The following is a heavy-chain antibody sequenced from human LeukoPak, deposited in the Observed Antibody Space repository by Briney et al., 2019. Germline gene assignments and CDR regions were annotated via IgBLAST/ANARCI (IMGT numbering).Heavy chain of an antibody. CDR1: GCTFSSYE. V-gene: IGHV3-48*03. Sequence: GGSLRLSCVASGCTFSSYEMNWVRQAPGKGLEWVSFITASGNTIYYADSVKGRFTISRDNAKNSLYLQMNSLRAEDTAVYYCARLLPCDYWGQGTLVTVSS. CDR2: ITASGNTI. J-gene: IGHJ4*02. D-gene: IGHD2/OR15-2a*01. CDR3: ARLLPCDY.